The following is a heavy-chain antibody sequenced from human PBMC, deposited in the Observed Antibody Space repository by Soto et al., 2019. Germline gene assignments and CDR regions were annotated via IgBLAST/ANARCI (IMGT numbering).Heavy chain of an antibody. D-gene: IGHD3-10*01. V-gene: IGHV1-18*04. J-gene: IGHJ6*01. CDR3: ARDPVWYGSPPIVMDV. CDR1: GYTFTIYG. Sequence: ASVKVSCKASGYTFTIYGISWVRQAPGQGLEWIGWISAYNVNPTYAQKLQGRVTMTTDTSTFKRYKELSSLRSDDTSVYFGARDPVWYGSPPIVMDVWGQGTTVT. CDR2: ISAYNVNP.